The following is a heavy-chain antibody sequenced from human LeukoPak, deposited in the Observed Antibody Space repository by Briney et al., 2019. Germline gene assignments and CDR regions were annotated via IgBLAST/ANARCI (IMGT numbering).Heavy chain of an antibody. CDR2: MNPNSGNT. CDR3: ASSGGVEEQQLVHSPSWDYYYGMDV. J-gene: IGHJ6*02. D-gene: IGHD6-13*01. Sequence: GASVKVSCKASGYTFTSYDINWVRQATGQGLEWMGWMNPNSGNTGYTQKFQGRVTMTRNTSISTAYMELSSLRSEDTAVYYCASSGGVEEQQLVHSPSWDYYYGMDVWGQGTTVTVSS. CDR1: GYTFTSYD. V-gene: IGHV1-8*01.